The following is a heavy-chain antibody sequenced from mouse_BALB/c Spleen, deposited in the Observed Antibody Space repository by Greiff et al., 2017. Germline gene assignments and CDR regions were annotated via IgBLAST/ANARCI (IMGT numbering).Heavy chain of an antibody. V-gene: IGHV1-18*01. D-gene: IGHD2-4*01. Sequence: VQLQQSGPELVKPGASVKISCKTSGYTFTEYTMHWVQQRHGKSLEWIGGINPNNGGTSYNQKFKGKATLTVDKSSSTAYMELRSLTSEDSAVYYWSRRDYDYDAMDYWGQGTSVTVSS. CDR1: GYTFTEYT. CDR3: SRRDYDYDAMDY. CDR2: INPNNGGT. J-gene: IGHJ4*01.